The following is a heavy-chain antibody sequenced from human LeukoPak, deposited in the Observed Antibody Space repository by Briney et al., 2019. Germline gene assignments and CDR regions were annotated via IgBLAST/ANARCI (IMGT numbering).Heavy chain of an antibody. CDR3: ARLDKLRSFDY. V-gene: IGHV5-10-1*01. D-gene: IGHD4-17*01. Sequence: PGESLKISCKGSGCSFTSYWINWVRQVPGKGLEWMGRIDPSDSYTNYSPSFQGHVTISVDKSSSTAYLQWSSLKASDTAMYYCARLDKLRSFDYWGQGTLVTVSS. CDR2: IDPSDSYT. J-gene: IGHJ4*02. CDR1: GCSFTSYW.